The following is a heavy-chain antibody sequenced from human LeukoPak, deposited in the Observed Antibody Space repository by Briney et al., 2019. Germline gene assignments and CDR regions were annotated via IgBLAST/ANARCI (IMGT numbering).Heavy chain of an antibody. CDR3: ARGLRYFDWSYNWFDP. CDR1: GGSLSSYY. D-gene: IGHD3-9*01. Sequence: PSETLSLTCTVSGGSLSSYYWSWMRQPAGKGLEWIGRIYISGSTNYNPSLKSRVTMSVDTSKTQFSLKLSSVTAADTAVYYCARGLRYFDWSYNWFDPGGQGSLLTLS. CDR2: IYISGST. J-gene: IGHJ5*02. V-gene: IGHV4-4*07.